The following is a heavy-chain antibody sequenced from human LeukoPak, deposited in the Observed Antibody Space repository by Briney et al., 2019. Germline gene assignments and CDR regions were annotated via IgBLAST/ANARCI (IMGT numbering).Heavy chain of an antibody. D-gene: IGHD3-10*01. V-gene: IGHV3-7*01. CDR2: IKQDGSEK. CDR3: ARHREMVRGNYYYYMDV. J-gene: IGHJ6*03. Sequence: GGSLRLSCAASGFTFSSYWMSWVRQAPGKGLEWVANIKQDGSEKYYVDSVKGRFTVSRDNAKNSLYLQMNSLRAEDTAVYYCARHREMVRGNYYYYMDVWGKGTTVTVSS. CDR1: GFTFSSYW.